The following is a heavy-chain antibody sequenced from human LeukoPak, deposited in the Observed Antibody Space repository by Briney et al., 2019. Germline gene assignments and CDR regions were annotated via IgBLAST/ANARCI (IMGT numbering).Heavy chain of an antibody. CDR3: ARALSWTTESYYYMDV. J-gene: IGHJ6*03. V-gene: IGHV1-8*01. D-gene: IGHD3/OR15-3a*01. Sequence: ASVKVSCKASGYTFTSYDMNWVRQATGQGLEWLGWMNPNSGNTGYAQNFQGRVTMTMNTSITIAYMELSSLRSEDTAVYYCARALSWTTESYYYMDVWGKGTTVTVSS. CDR2: MNPNSGNT. CDR1: GYTFTSYD.